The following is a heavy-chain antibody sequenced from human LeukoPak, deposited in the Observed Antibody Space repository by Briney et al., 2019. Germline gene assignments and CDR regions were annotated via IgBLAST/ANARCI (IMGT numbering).Heavy chain of an antibody. J-gene: IGHJ4*02. CDR2: INPNSGGT. CDR1: EYTFTGYY. Sequence: ASVKVSCKASEYTFTGYYMHWVRQAPGQGLEWMGWINPNSGGTNYAQKFQGRVTMTRDTSISTAYMELSRLRSDDTAVYYCARGVEYSNSPGNYWGQGTLVTVSS. CDR3: ARGVEYSNSPGNY. V-gene: IGHV1-2*02. D-gene: IGHD6-6*01.